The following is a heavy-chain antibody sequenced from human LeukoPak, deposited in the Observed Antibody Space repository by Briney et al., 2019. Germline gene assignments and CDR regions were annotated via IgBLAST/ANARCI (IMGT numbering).Heavy chain of an antibody. J-gene: IGHJ4*02. CDR2: ISYDGSNK. V-gene: IGHV3-30*03. Sequence: GGSLRLSCAASGFTFSSYGMHWVRQAPGKGLEWVAVISYDGSNKYYADSVKGRFTISRDNSKNTLYLQMNSLRAEDTAVYYCARPYSYGGIHYWGQGTLVTVSS. CDR1: GFTFSSYG. CDR3: ARPYSYGGIHY. D-gene: IGHD5-18*01.